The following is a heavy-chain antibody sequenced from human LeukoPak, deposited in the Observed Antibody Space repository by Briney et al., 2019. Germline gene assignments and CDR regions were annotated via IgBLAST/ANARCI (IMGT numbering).Heavy chain of an antibody. D-gene: IGHD3-22*01. CDR2: IWYDGSNK. V-gene: IGHV3-33*01. J-gene: IGHJ4*02. Sequence: GRSLRLSCAASGFTFSSYGMHWVRQAPGKGLEWVAVIWYDGSNKYYADSVKGRFTISRDNSKNTLYLRMNSLRAEDTAVYYCARVRYYDSSGQAFDYWGQGTLVTVSS. CDR1: GFTFSSYG. CDR3: ARVRYYDSSGQAFDY.